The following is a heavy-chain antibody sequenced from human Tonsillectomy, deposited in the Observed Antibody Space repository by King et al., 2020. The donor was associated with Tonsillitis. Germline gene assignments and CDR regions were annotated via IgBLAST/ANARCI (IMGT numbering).Heavy chain of an antibody. CDR1: GGSISSGSYY. V-gene: IGHV4-61*02. J-gene: IGHJ4*02. D-gene: IGHD6-19*01. Sequence: QLQESGPGLVKPSQTLSLTCTVSGGSISSGSYYWSWIRQPAGKGLEWIGRIYASEYTNYNPSLKSRVTISADTSKNQFSLKLSSVTAADTAVYYCAGGRGTSGWYAFAYWGQGILVTVSS. CDR2: IYASEYT. CDR3: AGGRGTSGWYAFAY.